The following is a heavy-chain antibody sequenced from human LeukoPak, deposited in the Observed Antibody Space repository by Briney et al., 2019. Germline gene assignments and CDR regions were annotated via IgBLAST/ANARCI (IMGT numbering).Heavy chain of an antibody. V-gene: IGHV3-30*02. CDR1: GFTLSSYG. Sequence: QPGGSLRLSCAASGFTLSSYGMHWVRQAPGKGLEWVAFIRYDGSNKYYADSVKGRFTISRDSSKNTLYLQMNSLRAEDTAVYYCAKGYYYYFDYWGQGTLVTVSS. J-gene: IGHJ4*02. CDR2: IRYDGSNK. CDR3: AKGYYYYFDY. D-gene: IGHD3-10*01.